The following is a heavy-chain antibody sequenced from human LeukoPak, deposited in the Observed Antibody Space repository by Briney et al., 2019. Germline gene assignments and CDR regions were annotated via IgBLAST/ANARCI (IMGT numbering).Heavy chain of an antibody. CDR1: GGSISSSNW. CDR2: IYHSGST. Sequence: PSATLSLTCAVSGGSISSSNWWSCVRQPPGKGLEWIGEIYHSGSTNYNPSLKSRVTISVDKSKNQFSLKLSSVTAADTAVYYCARESEKDYDILTGYYGDAFDIWGQGTMVTVS. D-gene: IGHD3-9*01. V-gene: IGHV4-4*02. J-gene: IGHJ3*02. CDR3: ARESEKDYDILTGYYGDAFDI.